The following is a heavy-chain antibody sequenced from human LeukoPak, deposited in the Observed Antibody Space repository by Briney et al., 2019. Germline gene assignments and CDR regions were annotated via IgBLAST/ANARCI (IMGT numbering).Heavy chain of an antibody. V-gene: IGHV3-30*18. D-gene: IGHD6-13*01. J-gene: IGHJ4*02. CDR2: ISYDGSNK. CDR1: GFTFSSYG. CDR3: AKDRDSSSWYLRPFDY. Sequence: PGGSLRLSCAASGFTFSSYGMHWVRQAPGKGLEWVAVISYDGSNKYYADSVKGRFTISRDNSKNTLYPQMNSLRAEDTAVYYCAKDRDSSSWYLRPFDYWGQGTLVTVSS.